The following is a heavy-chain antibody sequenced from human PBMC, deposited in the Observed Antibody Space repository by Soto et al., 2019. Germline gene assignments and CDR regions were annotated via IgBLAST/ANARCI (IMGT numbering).Heavy chain of an antibody. D-gene: IGHD3-10*01. CDR1: GFTFSSYS. CDR2: ISSSSAYI. CDR3: ARGGSEITRHFDY. Sequence: EVQLVESGGDLVKPGGSLRLSCADSGFTFSSYSMNWVRQAPGKGLEWVSAISSSSAYIFYADSVKGRFTVSRDNAKNSLYLQMNSLSADDKAVYYCARGGSEITRHFDYWGQGTLVTVSS. V-gene: IGHV3-21*01. J-gene: IGHJ4*02.